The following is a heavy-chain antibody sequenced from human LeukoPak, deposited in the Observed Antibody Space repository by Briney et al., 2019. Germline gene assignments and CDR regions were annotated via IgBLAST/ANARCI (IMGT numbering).Heavy chain of an antibody. J-gene: IGHJ4*02. Sequence: NASETLSLTCTVSGGSVSSDYWNWIRQPPGKGLEWIGYIHNNGNTNDNPSLKSRVTISMDASKNQFSLRLSSVTAADTALYYCARRSTYGFFDYWGQGTLVTVSS. D-gene: IGHD4-17*01. V-gene: IGHV4-59*08. CDR1: GGSVSSDY. CDR3: ARRSTYGFFDY. CDR2: IHNNGNT.